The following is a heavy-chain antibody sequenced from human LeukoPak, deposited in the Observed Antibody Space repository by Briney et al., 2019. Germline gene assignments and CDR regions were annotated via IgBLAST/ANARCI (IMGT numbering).Heavy chain of an antibody. V-gene: IGHV1-18*04. D-gene: IGHD1-1*01. CDR1: GYTFTGYY. Sequence: GASVKVSCKASGYTFTGYYMHWVRQAPGQGLEWMGWISAYNGNTNYAQKLQGRVTMTTDTSTSTAYMELRSLRSDDTAVYYCARVAYNWNDDAGDYWGQGTLVTVSS. CDR3: ARVAYNWNDDAGDY. J-gene: IGHJ4*02. CDR2: ISAYNGNT.